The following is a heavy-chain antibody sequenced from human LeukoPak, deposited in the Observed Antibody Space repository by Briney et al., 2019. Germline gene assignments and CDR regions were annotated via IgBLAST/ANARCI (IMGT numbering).Heavy chain of an antibody. CDR2: IYGNNDE. D-gene: IGHD2-2*01. V-gene: IGHV2-5*01. Sequence: SGPTLSHLNSPLTLTDTFCWLPLHTGAEAGGWVRQPPGKTPEWLTFIYGNNDEWYSTSLSSRLPITKDTSKSQVVLTMTDMESVDTATYYCIHRTTATSVDDWGQGTLVTVSS. CDR1: WLPLHTGAEA. CDR3: IHRTTATSVDD. J-gene: IGHJ4*02.